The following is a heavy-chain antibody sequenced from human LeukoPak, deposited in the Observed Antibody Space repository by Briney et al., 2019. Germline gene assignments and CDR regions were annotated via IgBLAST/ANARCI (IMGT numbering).Heavy chain of an antibody. J-gene: IGHJ6*02. Sequence: GGSLRLSCAASGFTFSTYGMHWVRQAPGKGLEWVAVISYDGSNKYYADSVKGRFAISRDNSKNTLYLQMNSLRTEDTAVYYCAKGRVGANGYYYYGMDVWGQGTTVTVSS. CDR3: AKGRVGANGYYYYGMDV. CDR2: ISYDGSNK. V-gene: IGHV3-30*18. CDR1: GFTFSTYG. D-gene: IGHD1-26*01.